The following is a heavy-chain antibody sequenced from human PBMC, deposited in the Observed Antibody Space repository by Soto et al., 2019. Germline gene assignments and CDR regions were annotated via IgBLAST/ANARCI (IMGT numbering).Heavy chain of an antibody. Sequence: QVQLVESGGGEVQPGGSLRLSCAASGFTFSRHAIHWVRLTPGRGLEWVLAISRGGSYIYYTDSVKGRFTVSRDNSKNTVFVQMNRLIPDDTALYFCARTRNGGVVDSVDSWGQGTRVTVSS. J-gene: IGHJ5*01. CDR1: GFTFSRHA. V-gene: IGHV3-30*04. D-gene: IGHD3-3*01. CDR3: ARTRNGGVVDSVDS. CDR2: ISRGGSYI.